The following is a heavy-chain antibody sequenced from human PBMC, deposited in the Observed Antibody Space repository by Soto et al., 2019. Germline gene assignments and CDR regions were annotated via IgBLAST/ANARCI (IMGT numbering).Heavy chain of an antibody. CDR3: AGGGTSQGYSYGMDV. CDR2: ISPIFGTA. J-gene: IGHJ6*02. CDR1: GGTFSSYA. V-gene: IGHV1-69*12. D-gene: IGHD3-10*01. Sequence: QVQLVQSGAEVKKPGSSVKVSCKASGGTFSSYAISWVRQAPGQGLEWMGGISPIFGTANYAQKFQGSVTTTANHPTSTAYMELGSRGCDDTAVYYCAGGGTSQGYSYGMDVWGQGPTVTVSS.